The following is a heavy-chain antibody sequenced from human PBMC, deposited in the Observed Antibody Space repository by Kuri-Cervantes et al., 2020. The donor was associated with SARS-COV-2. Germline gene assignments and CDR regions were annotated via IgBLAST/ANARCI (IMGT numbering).Heavy chain of an antibody. CDR3: ARKKTDMDV. Sequence: GESLKISCAASGFTFSDYYMSWIRQAPGKGLGWVANIKQDGSEKYYVDSVKGRFTISGDNAKNSLYLQMNSLRAEDTAVYYCARKKTDMDVWGKGTTVTVSS. CDR2: IKQDGSEK. D-gene: IGHD1-14*01. V-gene: IGHV3-7*01. CDR1: GFTFSDYY. J-gene: IGHJ6*03.